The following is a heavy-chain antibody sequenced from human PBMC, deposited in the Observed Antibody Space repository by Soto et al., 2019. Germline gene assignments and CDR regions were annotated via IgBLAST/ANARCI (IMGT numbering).Heavy chain of an antibody. CDR2: INHSGST. CDR3: ARGFSSSPGNWFDP. CDR1: GGSFSGYY. D-gene: IGHD6-6*01. V-gene: IGHV4-34*01. J-gene: IGHJ5*02. Sequence: QVQLQQWGAGLLKPSETLSLTCAVYGGSFSGYYWSWIRQPPGKGLEWIGEINHSGSTNYNPSLKRRVTISVDTSKNQFSLKLSSVTDADTAVYYCARGFSSSPGNWFDPWGQGTLVTVSS.